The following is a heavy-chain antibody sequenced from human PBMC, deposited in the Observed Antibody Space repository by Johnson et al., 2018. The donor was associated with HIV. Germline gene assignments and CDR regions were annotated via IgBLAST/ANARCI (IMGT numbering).Heavy chain of an antibody. J-gene: IGHJ3*02. D-gene: IGHD5-12*01. V-gene: IGHV3-30-3*01. CDR2: ISFDDNNN. CDR3: ARVGVSGYDLAAFDI. Sequence: QVLLVESGGDVVQPGRSLRLSCAASGFTFSTYTMHWVRQAPGKGLEWVAVISFDDNNNVYADPVKGRLLIFRDNSKNTLFLHMNSLRTEDTAIYYCARVGVSGYDLAAFDIWGQGTMVTVSS. CDR1: GFTFSTYT.